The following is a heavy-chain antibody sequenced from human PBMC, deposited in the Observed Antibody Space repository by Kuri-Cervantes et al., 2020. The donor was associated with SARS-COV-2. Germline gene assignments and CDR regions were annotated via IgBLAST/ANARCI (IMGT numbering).Heavy chain of an antibody. CDR1: GFTFSNSD. D-gene: IGHD6-6*01. CDR3: ARIHSSSSGGYFDY. Sequence: GESLKISCAASGFTFSNSDMNWVRQAPGKGLEWVSGVSWNGSRTHYADSVKGRFTISRDNAKNSLYLQMNSLRAEDTALYYCARIHSSSSGGYFDYWGQGTLVTVSS. CDR2: VSWNGSRT. J-gene: IGHJ4*02. V-gene: IGHV3-19*01.